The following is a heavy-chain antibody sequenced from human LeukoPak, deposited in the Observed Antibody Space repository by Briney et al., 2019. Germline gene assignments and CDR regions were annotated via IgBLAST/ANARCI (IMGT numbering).Heavy chain of an antibody. CDR1: DYSISSDYF. Sequence: SETLSLTCAVSDYSISSDYFWGWIRQPPGKGLEWIGNIYHSGSTYYNPSLKSRVTISVDTSKNQFSLNLSSVTAADTAVYYCARDGPYYYDSSGYEGGWGQGTLVTVSS. J-gene: IGHJ4*02. CDR3: ARDGPYYYDSSGYEGG. D-gene: IGHD3-22*01. V-gene: IGHV4-38-2*02. CDR2: IYHSGST.